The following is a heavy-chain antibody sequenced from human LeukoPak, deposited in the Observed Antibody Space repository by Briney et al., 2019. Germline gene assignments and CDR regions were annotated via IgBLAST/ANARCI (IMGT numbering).Heavy chain of an antibody. J-gene: IGHJ6*02. CDR3: AREIGMGAFDYYYYGMDV. CDR1: GYTFTGYY. CDR2: INPNSGGT. Sequence: GASVKVSCKASGYTFTGYYMHWVRQAPGQGLEWMGWINPNSGGTNYAQEFQGWVTMTRDTSISTAYMELSRLRSEDTAVYYCAREIGMGAFDYYYYGMDVWGQGTTVTVSS. V-gene: IGHV1-2*04. D-gene: IGHD3-16*01.